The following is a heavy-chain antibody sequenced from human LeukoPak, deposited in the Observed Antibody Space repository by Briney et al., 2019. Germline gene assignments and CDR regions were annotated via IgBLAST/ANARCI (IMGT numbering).Heavy chain of an antibody. D-gene: IGHD3-9*01. CDR3: ARADSDILTGFSY. Sequence: GRSLRLSCAASGFTFSSYAMHWVRQAPGKGLEWVAVISYDGSNKYYADSVKGRFTISRDNSKNTLYLQMNSLRAEDTAVYYCARADSDILTGFSYWGQGTLVTVSS. CDR1: GFTFSSYA. J-gene: IGHJ4*02. V-gene: IGHV3-30-3*01. CDR2: ISYDGSNK.